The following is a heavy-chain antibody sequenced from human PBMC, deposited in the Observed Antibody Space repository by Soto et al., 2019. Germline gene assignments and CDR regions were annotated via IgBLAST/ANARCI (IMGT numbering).Heavy chain of an antibody. CDR3: AHNRGYSYGSAFDY. CDR1: GFSLTSGVG. J-gene: IGHJ4*02. D-gene: IGHD5-18*01. V-gene: IGHV2-5*02. CDR2: IYWDGDK. Sequence: SGPTLVNPTQTLTLTCTFSGFSLTSGVGVAWIRQPPGKALEWLALIYWDGDKRYSPSLKTRLTITKDTSKNQVVLTMTNMDPEDTATYYCAHNRGYSYGSAFDYWGQGVPVTVSS.